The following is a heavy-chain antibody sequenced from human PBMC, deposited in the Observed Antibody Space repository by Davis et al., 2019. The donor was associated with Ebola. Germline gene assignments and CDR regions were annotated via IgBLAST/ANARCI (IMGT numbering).Heavy chain of an antibody. CDR1: GGTFSSYA. Sequence: SVKVSCKASGGTFSSYAISWVRQAPGQGLEWMGRIIPILGIANYAQKFQGRVTITADKSTSTAYMELSSLRSEDTAVYYCARDEGATATDYWGQGTLVTVSS. J-gene: IGHJ4*02. CDR3: ARDEGATATDY. V-gene: IGHV1-69*04. D-gene: IGHD1-26*01. CDR2: IIPILGIA.